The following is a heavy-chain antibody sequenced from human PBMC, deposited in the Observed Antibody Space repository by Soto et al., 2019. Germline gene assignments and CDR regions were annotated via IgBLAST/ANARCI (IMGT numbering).Heavy chain of an antibody. CDR2: IYPDDSDT. V-gene: IGHV5-51*01. CDR3: ARLGSLRTKGGWFDP. D-gene: IGHD2-8*01. CDR1: GYRFTNYW. Sequence: GESLKISCKGSGYRFTNYWIGWVRQMPGKGLEWVGIIYPDDSDTRYSPSVQGQVTISVDKSINTAYLQWSSLKAADTAVYYCARLGSLRTKGGWFDPWGQGTLVTVSS. J-gene: IGHJ5*02.